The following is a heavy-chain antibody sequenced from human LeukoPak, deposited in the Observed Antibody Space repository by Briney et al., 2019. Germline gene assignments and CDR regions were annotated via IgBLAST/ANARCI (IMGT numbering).Heavy chain of an antibody. CDR3: ARDSGGSCYGA. J-gene: IGHJ5*02. D-gene: IGHD2-15*01. V-gene: IGHV3-21*01. Sequence: TGGSLRPSCAASGFTFSSYSMNWVRQAPGKGLEWVSSSSSSSSYIYYADSVKGRFTISRDNAKNSLYLQMNSLRAEDTAVYYCARDSGGSCYGAWGQGTLVTVSS. CDR1: GFTFSSYS. CDR2: SSSSSSYI.